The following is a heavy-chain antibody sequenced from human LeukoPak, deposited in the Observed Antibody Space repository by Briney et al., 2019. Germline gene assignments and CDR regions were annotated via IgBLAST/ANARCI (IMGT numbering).Heavy chain of an antibody. Sequence: GGSLRLSCAASGFTFSSYSMNWARQAPGKGLEWVSFISTSSSYIHNADSVKGRFTISRDNAENSLYLQMNSLRAEDTAVYYCARGCAVSSSWYKYYYYYYMDVWGKGTTVTISS. J-gene: IGHJ6*03. D-gene: IGHD6-13*01. V-gene: IGHV3-21*01. CDR1: GFTFSSYS. CDR3: ARGCAVSSSWYKYYYYYYMDV. CDR2: ISTSSSYI.